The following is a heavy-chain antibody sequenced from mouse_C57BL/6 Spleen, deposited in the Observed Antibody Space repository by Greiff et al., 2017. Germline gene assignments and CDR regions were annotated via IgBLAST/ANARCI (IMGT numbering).Heavy chain of an antibody. D-gene: IGHD2-4*01. CDR3: AKGYDYDGAMDD. V-gene: IGHV1-80*01. CDR2: IYPGDGDT. Sequence: QVQLQQSGAELVKPGASVQISCKASGYAFSSYWMNWVKQRPGKGLAWIGQIYPGDGDTNYNGKFKGKATLTADKSSSTAYMQLSSLTSEDSAVYFCAKGYDYDGAMDDWGKGTSGTVSS. CDR1: GYAFSSYW. J-gene: IGHJ4*01.